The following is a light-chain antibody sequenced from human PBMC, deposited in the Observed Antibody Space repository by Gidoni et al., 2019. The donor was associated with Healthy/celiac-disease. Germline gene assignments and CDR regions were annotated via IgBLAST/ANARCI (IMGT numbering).Light chain of an antibody. Sequence: DFKMPQSPSSLSASVGDRVTSTCRASQSISSYLNWYQQKPGKAPKLLIYAASSLQSGVPSRFSGSGSGTDFTLTISSLQPEDFATYYCQQSYSNPWTFGQGTKVEIK. CDR1: QSISSY. J-gene: IGKJ1*01. CDR2: AAS. CDR3: QQSYSNPWT. V-gene: IGKV1-39*01.